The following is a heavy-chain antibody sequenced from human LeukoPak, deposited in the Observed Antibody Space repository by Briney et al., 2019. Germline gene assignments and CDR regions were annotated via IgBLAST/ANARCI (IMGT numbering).Heavy chain of an antibody. Sequence: PGQGLEWMGGIIPIFGTANYAQKFQGRVTITADESTSTAYMELSSLRSEDTAVYYCAREGVWGQGTLVTVSS. CDR3: AREGV. V-gene: IGHV1-69*01. J-gene: IGHJ4*02. CDR2: IIPIFGTA.